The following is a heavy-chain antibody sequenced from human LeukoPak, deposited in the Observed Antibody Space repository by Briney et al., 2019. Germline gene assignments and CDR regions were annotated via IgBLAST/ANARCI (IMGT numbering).Heavy chain of an antibody. CDR1: GFTFSSYA. Sequence: PGGSLRLSCAASGFTFSSYAMSWVRQAPGKGLEWVSAISGSGGSTYYADSVKGRFTISRDNSKNTLYLQMNSLRAEDTAVYYCAKDSRPYSSSWYYFDYWGQGTLVTVSS. D-gene: IGHD6-13*01. CDR2: ISGSGGST. J-gene: IGHJ4*02. V-gene: IGHV3-23*01. CDR3: AKDSRPYSSSWYYFDY.